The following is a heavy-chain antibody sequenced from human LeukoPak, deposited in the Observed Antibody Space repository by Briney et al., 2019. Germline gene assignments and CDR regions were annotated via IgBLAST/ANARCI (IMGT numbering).Heavy chain of an antibody. V-gene: IGHV4-34*01. D-gene: IGHD4-17*01. Sequence: SETLSLTCAVYGESFNDYYWSWIRQPPGKGLEWIGEINHRGRTNYNPSLKSRVTISVDTSKNQFSLRLSSVTAADTATYYCARVDYGDYSKDFDYWGQGILVTVSS. J-gene: IGHJ4*02. CDR1: GESFNDYY. CDR2: INHRGRT. CDR3: ARVDYGDYSKDFDY.